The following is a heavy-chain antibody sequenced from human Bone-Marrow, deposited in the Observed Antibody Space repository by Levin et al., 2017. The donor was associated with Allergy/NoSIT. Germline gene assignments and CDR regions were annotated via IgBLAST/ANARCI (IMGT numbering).Heavy chain of an antibody. D-gene: IGHD7-27*01. CDR1: GGTFSSNT. CDR2: IIPIFDTS. V-gene: IGHV1-69*13. Sequence: PAASVKVSCKASGGTFSSNTISWVRQAPGQGLEWMGGIIPIFDTSNYAQKFQGRVTITADESTRTAYMELTSLRSEDTAMYYCARGPLGLVQLGYVMDVWGQGTTVTVSS. J-gene: IGHJ6*02. CDR3: ARGPLGLVQLGYVMDV.